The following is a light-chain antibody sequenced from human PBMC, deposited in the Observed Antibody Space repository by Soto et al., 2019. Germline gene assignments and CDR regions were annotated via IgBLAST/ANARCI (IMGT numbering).Light chain of an antibody. J-gene: IGKJ5*01. V-gene: IGKV3-15*01. Sequence: EIVMTQSPATLSVSPGERATLSCRASQSVANDLAWYQHKPGQAPRLLTHGASTRATGIPARFSGVGSGTEFTLTISSLQSEDFAVYHCQQYNKWPQTFGQGTRLEI. CDR1: QSVAND. CDR2: GAS. CDR3: QQYNKWPQT.